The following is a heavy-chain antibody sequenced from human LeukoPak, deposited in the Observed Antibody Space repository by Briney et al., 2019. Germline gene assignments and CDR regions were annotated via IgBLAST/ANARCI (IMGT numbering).Heavy chain of an antibody. J-gene: IGHJ4*02. CDR2: IKQDGSEK. V-gene: IGHV3-7*01. Sequence: GGSLRLSCVASGFTFSSYWMSWVRQAPGKGLEWVANIKQDGSEKYYVDSVKGRFTISRDNAKNSLYLQMNSLRAEDTAVYYCARADYGDRPDYWGQGTLVTVSS. D-gene: IGHD4-17*01. CDR1: GFTFSSYW. CDR3: ARADYGDRPDY.